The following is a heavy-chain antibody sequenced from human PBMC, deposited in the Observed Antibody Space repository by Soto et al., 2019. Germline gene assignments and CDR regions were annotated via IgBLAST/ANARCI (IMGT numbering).Heavy chain of an antibody. Sequence: QVQLVQSGAEVKQPGSSVKVSCKASGGIFRTSAISWVRQAPGQGFEWMGGIIPIFGTPSYEQKFQDKDTLVADESTSTGFMQLTSLKFEDTAVYFCVRVSDYADSWGQGTLVTVSS. CDR2: IIPIFGTP. CDR1: GGIFRTSA. V-gene: IGHV1-69*01. CDR3: VRVSDYADS. J-gene: IGHJ4*02.